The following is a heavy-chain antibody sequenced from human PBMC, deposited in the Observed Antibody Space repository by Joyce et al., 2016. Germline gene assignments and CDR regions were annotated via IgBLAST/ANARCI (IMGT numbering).Heavy chain of an antibody. V-gene: IGHV3-21*01. CDR2: TTSNGKYI. Sequence: EVQLVESGGGLVKPGGSLRLSCAASGFAFSSFSMNWGRQAPGKGLDWVSTTTSNGKYIYYEDSLKGRFTISRDNAKNALYLEMKGLRAEDTAGYYCAREGYNDSGGFYDAFDMWGQGTMVTVSS. D-gene: IGHD2-15*01. J-gene: IGHJ3*02. CDR3: AREGYNDSGGFYDAFDM. CDR1: GFAFSSFS.